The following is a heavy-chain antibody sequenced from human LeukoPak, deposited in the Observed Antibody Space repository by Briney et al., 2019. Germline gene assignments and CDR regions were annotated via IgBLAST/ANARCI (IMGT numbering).Heavy chain of an antibody. CDR2: ISSSGSTI. Sequence: PGGSLRLSCAASGFTFSSYGMHWVRQAPGKGLEWVSYISSSGSTIYYADSVKGRFTISRDNAKKSLYLQMNSLRAEDTAVYYCARAENYFDHWGQGTLVPVSS. D-gene: IGHD1-14*01. CDR3: ARAENYFDH. V-gene: IGHV3-48*03. CDR1: GFTFSSYG. J-gene: IGHJ4*02.